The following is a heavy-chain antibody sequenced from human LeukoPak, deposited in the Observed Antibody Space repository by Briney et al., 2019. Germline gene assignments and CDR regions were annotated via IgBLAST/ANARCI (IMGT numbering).Heavy chain of an antibody. CDR1: GGSISRYY. D-gene: IGHD5-18*01. Sequence: SETLSLTCTVSGGSISRYYWSWIRQPPGNRLEWIGYIHYSGSTNYNPSLKSRVTMSLDTSDNQFSLKLSSVTATETAVYYCATGYSSGQRFDYWGQGTLVTVSS. V-gene: IGHV4-59*01. CDR3: ATGYSSGQRFDY. CDR2: IHYSGST. J-gene: IGHJ4*02.